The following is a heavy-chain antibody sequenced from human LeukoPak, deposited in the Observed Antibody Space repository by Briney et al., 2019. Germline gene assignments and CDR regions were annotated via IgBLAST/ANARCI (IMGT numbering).Heavy chain of an antibody. CDR3: ARDFETDYYDSSGYYDY. Sequence: GGSLRLSCAASGFTFSSYAMHWVHQAAGKGLEGVAVISYDGSNKYYADSVKGRFTISRDNSKNTLSLQMNSLRAEDTAVYYCARDFETDYYDSSGYYDYWGQGTLVTVSS. J-gene: IGHJ4*02. CDR2: ISYDGSNK. CDR1: GFTFSSYA. D-gene: IGHD3-22*01. V-gene: IGHV3-30*04.